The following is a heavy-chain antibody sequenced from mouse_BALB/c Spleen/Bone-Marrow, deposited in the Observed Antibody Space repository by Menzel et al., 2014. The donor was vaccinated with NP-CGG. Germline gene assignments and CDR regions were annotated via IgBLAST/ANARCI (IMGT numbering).Heavy chain of an antibody. D-gene: IGHD3-1*01. CDR1: GYTFSSYW. Sequence: VQLQQSGAELMKPGASVKVSCKATGYTFSSYWIEWVKQRPGHGLEWIGEILPGSGNTNYNEKFKGKATSTADTSSNTAYMQLSSLTSEDSAVYYCARWAFDAWFAYWGQGTLVTVSA. J-gene: IGHJ3*01. CDR2: ILPGSGNT. V-gene: IGHV1-9*01. CDR3: ARWAFDAWFAY.